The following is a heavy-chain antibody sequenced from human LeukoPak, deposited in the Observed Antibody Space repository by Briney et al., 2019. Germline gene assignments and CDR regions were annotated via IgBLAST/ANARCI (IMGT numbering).Heavy chain of an antibody. D-gene: IGHD2-15*01. CDR3: ARDRVGYCSGGSCSSAGGY. V-gene: IGHV1-69*13. CDR1: GGTSSSYA. Sequence: GASVKVSCKASGGTSSSYAISWVRQAPGQGLEWMGGIIPIFGTANYAQKFQGRVTITADESTSTAYMELSSLRSEDTAVYYCARDRVGYCSGGSCSSAGGYWGQGTLVTVSS. J-gene: IGHJ4*02. CDR2: IIPIFGTA.